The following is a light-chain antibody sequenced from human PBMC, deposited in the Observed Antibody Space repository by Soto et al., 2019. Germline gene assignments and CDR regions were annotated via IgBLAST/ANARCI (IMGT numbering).Light chain of an antibody. CDR3: QKYNSAPLT. V-gene: IGKV1-27*01. Sequence: IQLTQSPSSLSASVGDRVTITCRASQGISSYLAWYPHEAGKRSCHWIYTATTLQSGVPSRFSGSRSGTDFTPTISSLQPDDVATYYCQKYNSAPLTFGQGTRLEIK. J-gene: IGKJ5*01. CDR1: QGISSY. CDR2: TAT.